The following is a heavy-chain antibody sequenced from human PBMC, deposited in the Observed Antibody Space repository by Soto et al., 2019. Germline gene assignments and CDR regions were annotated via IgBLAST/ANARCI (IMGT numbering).Heavy chain of an antibody. D-gene: IGHD4-4*01. J-gene: IGHJ4*02. Sequence: SETLSLTCAVSGYSISSGYYWGWIRQPPGKGLEWIASIDHGGSIYYNPSLKSRLAISVDTSKNQFSLKLTSVTAADTALYYCARAAREVTHYYFDSWGQGTKVTVSS. V-gene: IGHV4-38-2*01. CDR1: GYSISSGYY. CDR3: ARAAREVTHYYFDS. CDR2: IDHGGSI.